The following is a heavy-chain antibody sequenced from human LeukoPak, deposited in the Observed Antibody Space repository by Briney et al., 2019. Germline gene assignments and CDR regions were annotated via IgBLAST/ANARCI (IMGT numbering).Heavy chain of an antibody. D-gene: IGHD3-22*01. CDR2: IYYSGIT. V-gene: IGHV4-59*01. CDR3: AITKGYDSSGYYYFDY. CDR1: GGSISSYY. Sequence: SETLSLTCTVSGGSISSYYWSWIRQPPGKGLEWIGYIYYSGITNYSPSLKSRVTISVDTSKNQCSLTLSSVTAADTAVYYCAITKGYDSSGYYYFDYWGQGTLVTVSS. J-gene: IGHJ4*02.